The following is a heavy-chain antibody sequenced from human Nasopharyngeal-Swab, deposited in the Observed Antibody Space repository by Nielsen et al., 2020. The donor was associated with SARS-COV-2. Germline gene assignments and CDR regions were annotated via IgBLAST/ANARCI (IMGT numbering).Heavy chain of an antibody. CDR1: GFTFRTYW. J-gene: IGHJ4*02. CDR3: ARGMGDY. CDR2: VNSDGSLI. V-gene: IGHV3-74*03. Sequence: GGSLRLSCAASGFTFRTYWMHWVRQVPGKGLVWVSRVNSDGSLITYADSVKGRFTISRDNARSTLYLQMNSVRAEDTAVYYCARGMGDYWGRGTLVTVSS. D-gene: IGHD1-26*01.